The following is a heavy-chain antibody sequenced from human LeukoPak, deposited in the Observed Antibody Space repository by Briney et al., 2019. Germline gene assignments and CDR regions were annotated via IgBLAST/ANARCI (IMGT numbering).Heavy chain of an antibody. Sequence: ASVKVSCKASGYTFTDYGITWVRQAPGHGREWLGWISVYSGNTDYAQKLQGRVTMTTDTSTSTAYMDLRSLRSDDTAVYYCARDATRYGSTWYYDYWGQGTLVTVSS. CDR1: GYTFTDYG. V-gene: IGHV1-18*01. CDR3: ARDATRYGSTWYYDY. J-gene: IGHJ4*02. D-gene: IGHD6-13*01. CDR2: ISVYSGNT.